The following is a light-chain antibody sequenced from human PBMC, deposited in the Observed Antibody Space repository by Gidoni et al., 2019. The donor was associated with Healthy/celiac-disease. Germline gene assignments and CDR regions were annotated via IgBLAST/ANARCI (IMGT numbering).Light chain of an antibody. CDR1: QSVSSY. J-gene: IGKJ5*01. Sequence: EIVLTQSPATLTLSPGERATLSCRASQSVSSYLAWYQQKLGQAPRLLIYDASNRATGIPARFSGSGSGTDFTLPISSLEPEDFAVYYCQQRSNWPPVTFGQGTRLEIK. V-gene: IGKV3-11*01. CDR3: QQRSNWPPVT. CDR2: DAS.